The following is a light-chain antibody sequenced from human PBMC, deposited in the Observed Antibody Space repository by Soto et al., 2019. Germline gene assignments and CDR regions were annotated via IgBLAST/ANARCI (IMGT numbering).Light chain of an antibody. CDR3: HQYYRTPRT. V-gene: IGKV3-20*01. Sequence: EIVLTQSPGTLSLSPGETATLFCRASQNVDSTYLAWYQQKPGQAPRLLIYDASSRATGTPDRFSGTGSATDFTLTISRLEPEDFAVYYCHQYYRTPRTFGQGTKVDIK. CDR2: DAS. CDR1: QNVDSTY. J-gene: IGKJ1*01.